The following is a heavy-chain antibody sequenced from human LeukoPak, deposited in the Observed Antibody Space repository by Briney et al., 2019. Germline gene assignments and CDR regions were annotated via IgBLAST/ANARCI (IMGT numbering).Heavy chain of an antibody. J-gene: IGHJ4*02. Sequence: PSETLSLTCTASGGSISSYYWSWIRQPPRKGLQWIGYIYYSGTTNYNPSLKSRVTISVDTSKNQFSLKLSSVTAAATAVYYGARLVLVPGTEDFDYLGQGTLVTVSS. D-gene: IGHD1-1*01. V-gene: IGHV4-59*08. CDR3: ARLVLVPGTEDFDY. CDR1: GGSISSYY. CDR2: IYYSGTT.